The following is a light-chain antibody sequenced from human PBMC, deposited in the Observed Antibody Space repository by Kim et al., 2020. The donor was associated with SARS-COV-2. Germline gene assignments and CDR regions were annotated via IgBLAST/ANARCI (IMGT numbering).Light chain of an antibody. V-gene: IGKV4-1*01. Sequence: DIVMTQSPDSLAVSLGERATINCKSSQSVLYTSNNKNYLAWYQQKPGQPPKQLIYWASTRESGVPDRFSGTGSGTDFTLTISSLQAEDVAVYYCQQYYITPPYTFGQGTKLEI. J-gene: IGKJ2*01. CDR1: QSVLYTSNNKNY. CDR2: WAS. CDR3: QQYYITPPYT.